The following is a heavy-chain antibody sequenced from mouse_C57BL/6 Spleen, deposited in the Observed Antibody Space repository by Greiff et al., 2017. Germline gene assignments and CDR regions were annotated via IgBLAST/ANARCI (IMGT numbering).Heavy chain of an antibody. CDR2: IYPGDGDT. Sequence: VQLQQSGAELVKPGASVKISCKASGYAFSSYWMNWVKQRPGKGLEWIGQIYPGDGDTNYNGKFKGKATLTADKSSSTAYMQLSSLTSEDSAVSFCARRDYGSSYDYWGQGTTLTVSS. CDR1: GYAFSSYW. CDR3: ARRDYGSSYDY. V-gene: IGHV1-80*01. J-gene: IGHJ2*01. D-gene: IGHD1-1*01.